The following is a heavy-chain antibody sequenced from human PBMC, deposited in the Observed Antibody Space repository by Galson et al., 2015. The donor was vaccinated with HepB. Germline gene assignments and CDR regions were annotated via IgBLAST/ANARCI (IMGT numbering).Heavy chain of an antibody. CDR1: GFTFSNSA. D-gene: IGHD3-10*01. CDR3: AKSPYYSNTDAYLTAIDY. J-gene: IGHJ4*02. Sequence: SLRLSCAASGFTFSNSAMSWVRQGPGKGLEWVSAVSGSGGTTFYADSVKGRFAISRDNSRNTLYLQMNSLRAEDTAVYYCAKSPYYSNTDAYLTAIDYWGQGTLVAVSS. CDR2: VSGSGGTT. V-gene: IGHV3-23*01.